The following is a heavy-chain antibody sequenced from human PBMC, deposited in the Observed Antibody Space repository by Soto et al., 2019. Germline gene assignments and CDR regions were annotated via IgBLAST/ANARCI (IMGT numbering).Heavy chain of an antibody. CDR2: ISAYNGDT. D-gene: IGHD3-10*01. CDR3: ARIVRGSNLDHYHYMDV. V-gene: IGHV1-18*01. CDR1: GYTFTSHG. J-gene: IGHJ6*03. Sequence: QVQLVQSGGEVRKPGASVKVSCKASGYTFTSHGISWVRQAPGQGLEWMGWISAYNGDTNYAQKLQGRVTVTTDRSTSTAYGELRSLRSDDTAVNQCARIVRGSNLDHYHYMDVWGKGTTVTVS.